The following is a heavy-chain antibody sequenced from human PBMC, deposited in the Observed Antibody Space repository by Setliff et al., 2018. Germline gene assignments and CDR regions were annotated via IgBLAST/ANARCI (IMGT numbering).Heavy chain of an antibody. Sequence: PSETLSLTCTVSGGSISSYYWSWIRQPPGKGLEWLAYIFSSGSPTKYNPSLNSRVALSVDTSRNQFSLNLYSVTTADTAVYYCATTTLGRYCFGGNCYFGYWGQGTLVTVSS. CDR3: ATTTLGRYCFGGNCYFGY. CDR1: GGSISSYY. V-gene: IGHV4-59*12. D-gene: IGHD2-15*01. CDR2: IFSSGSPT. J-gene: IGHJ4*02.